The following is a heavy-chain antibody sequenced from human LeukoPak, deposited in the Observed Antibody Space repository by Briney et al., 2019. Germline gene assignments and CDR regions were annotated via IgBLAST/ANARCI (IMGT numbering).Heavy chain of an antibody. J-gene: IGHJ5*02. CDR1: GYTFTKYY. V-gene: IGHV1-2*06. CDR2: INPSSGGT. Sequence: ASVKVSCKASGYTFTKYYMFWVRQAPGQGLEWMGRINPSSGGTDYAQKFQGRVTMTRDTSISTAYMELSRLRSDDTAMYYCARGYCSGGSCYSVENWFDPWGQGTLVTVSS. D-gene: IGHD2-15*01. CDR3: ARGYCSGGSCYSVENWFDP.